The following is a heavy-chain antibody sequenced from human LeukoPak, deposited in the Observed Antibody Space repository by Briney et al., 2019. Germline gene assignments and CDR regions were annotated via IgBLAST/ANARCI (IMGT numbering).Heavy chain of an antibody. CDR2: IYYSGST. J-gene: IGHJ3*02. V-gene: IGHV4-59*08. CDR1: GGSISSYY. Sequence: KASETLSLTCTVSGGSISSYYWSWIRQPPGKGLEWIGYIYYSGSTNYNPSLRSRVTISVDTSKNQFSLKLSSVTAADTAVYYCARLLGRNSAFDIWGQGTMVTVSS. D-gene: IGHD7-27*01. CDR3: ARLLGRNSAFDI.